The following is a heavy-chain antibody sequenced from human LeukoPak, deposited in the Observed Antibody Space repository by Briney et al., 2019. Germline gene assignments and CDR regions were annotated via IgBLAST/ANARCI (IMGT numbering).Heavy chain of an antibody. CDR1: GFTFSTYY. CDR3: ARIAAAATGAFDI. CDR2: ISGSSSYI. J-gene: IGHJ3*02. D-gene: IGHD6-13*01. Sequence: KTGGSLRLSCAASGFTFSTYYMIWVRQGPGKGLEWVSSISGSSSYIYYADSVKGRFTISRDNAKNSLYLQVNSLRAEDTAAYYCARIAAAATGAFDIWGQGTMVTVSS. V-gene: IGHV3-21*01.